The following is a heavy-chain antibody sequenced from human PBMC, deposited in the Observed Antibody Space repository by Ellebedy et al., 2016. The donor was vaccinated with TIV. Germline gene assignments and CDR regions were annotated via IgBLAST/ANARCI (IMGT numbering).Heavy chain of an antibody. V-gene: IGHV3-23*01. Sequence: GGSLRLXCAASGFTFSSYAMSWVRQAPGKGLEWVSAISGSGGSTYYADSVKDRFTISRDNSKNTLYLQMNSLRAEDTAVYYCAKEESSGWYPFDYWGQGTLVTVSS. J-gene: IGHJ4*02. CDR2: ISGSGGST. D-gene: IGHD6-19*01. CDR3: AKEESSGWYPFDY. CDR1: GFTFSSYA.